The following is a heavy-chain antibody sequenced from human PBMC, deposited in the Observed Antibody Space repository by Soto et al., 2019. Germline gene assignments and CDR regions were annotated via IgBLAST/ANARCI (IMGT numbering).Heavy chain of an antibody. CDR3: AKDLGSGYDYMGLGY. CDR1: GFTFSSYA. D-gene: IGHD5-12*01. J-gene: IGHJ4*02. CDR2: ISGSGGST. V-gene: IGHV3-23*01. Sequence: GGSLRLSCAASGFTFSSYAMSWVRQAPGKGLEWVSAISGSGGSTYYADSVKGRFTISRDNSKNTLYLQMNSLRAEDTAVYYCAKDLGSGYDYMGLGYWGQGTLVTVSS.